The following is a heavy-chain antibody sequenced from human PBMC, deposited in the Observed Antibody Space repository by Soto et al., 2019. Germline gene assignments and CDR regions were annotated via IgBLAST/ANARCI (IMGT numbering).Heavy chain of an antibody. V-gene: IGHV1-69*13. CDR1: GGTFSSYA. CDR3: ASFHDSSGYYSSEYFQH. Sequence: GASVKVSCKASGGTFSSYAISWVRQAPGQGLEWMGGIIPIFGTANYAQKFQGRVTITADESTSTAYMELSSLRSEDTAVYYCASFHDSSGYYSSEYFQHWGQGTLVTVSS. CDR2: IIPIFGTA. D-gene: IGHD3-22*01. J-gene: IGHJ1*01.